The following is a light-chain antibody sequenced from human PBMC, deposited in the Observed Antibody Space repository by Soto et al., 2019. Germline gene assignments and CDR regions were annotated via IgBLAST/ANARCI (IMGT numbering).Light chain of an antibody. V-gene: IGKV1-5*01. CDR1: QSISSW. CDR2: DAS. CDR3: QQYKSYSFT. J-gene: IGKJ2*01. Sequence: DIQMTQSPSTLSASVGDRVTITCRASQSISSWLAWYQQKPGKAPTLLIYDASSLESGVPSRFSGSGSGTEFALTISSLQPDDFASYYCQQYKSYSFTFGQGTKLEIK.